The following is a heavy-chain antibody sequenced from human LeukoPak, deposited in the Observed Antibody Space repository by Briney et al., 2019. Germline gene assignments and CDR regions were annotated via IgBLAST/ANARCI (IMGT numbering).Heavy chain of an antibody. D-gene: IGHD1-26*01. CDR2: INSDGSTT. CDR1: GFTFNRYW. Sequence: GGSLRLSCAASGFTFNRYWMYWVRQAPGKGLVWVSHINSDGSTTTYADSVKGRFTISRDNAKNTLYLQMNSLRAEDTAVYYCARDSERPFDSWGQGTLVTVSS. CDR3: ARDSERPFDS. J-gene: IGHJ4*02. V-gene: IGHV3-74*01.